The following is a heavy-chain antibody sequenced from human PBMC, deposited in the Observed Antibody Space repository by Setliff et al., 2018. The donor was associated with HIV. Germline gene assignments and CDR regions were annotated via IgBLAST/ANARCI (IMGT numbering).Heavy chain of an antibody. V-gene: IGHV4-4*07. D-gene: IGHD3-16*01. CDR3: ARLSAGPYSGGGYFYYMDV. CDR2: YYPSGGT. Sequence: PSETLSLTCTVSSGSISSDYWSWIRQPAGKGLEWIGRYYPSGGTNYNPSLKSRVTLSVDTSKNHFSLRLTSVTAADTAVYYCARLSAGPYSGGGYFYYMDVWGKGTTVTVS. CDR1: SGSISSDY. J-gene: IGHJ6*03.